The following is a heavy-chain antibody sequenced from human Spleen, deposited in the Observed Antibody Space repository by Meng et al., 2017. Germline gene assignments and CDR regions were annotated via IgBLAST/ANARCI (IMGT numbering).Heavy chain of an antibody. Sequence: HLVVSGRDLVNPGGSLRLSCAASGFYFNNAWMSWVRQAPGKGLEWVGRIKSNTDGGTAEYAAPVTGRFTISRDDSKSTLYLQMSGLRIDDTGVYYCAWDDKAVSDYWGQGTLVTVSS. CDR1: GFYFNNAW. V-gene: IGHV3-15*01. CDR2: IKSNTDGGTA. CDR3: AWDDKAVSDY. J-gene: IGHJ4*02. D-gene: IGHD1-26*01.